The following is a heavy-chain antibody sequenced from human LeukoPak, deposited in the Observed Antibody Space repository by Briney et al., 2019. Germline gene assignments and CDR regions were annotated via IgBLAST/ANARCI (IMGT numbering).Heavy chain of an antibody. CDR2: IRYDGSNK. V-gene: IGHV3-30*02. CDR3: AKVGIAAAGSPHFDY. D-gene: IGHD6-13*01. CDR1: GFTFSSYG. Sequence: GGSLRLSCAASGFTFSSYGMHWVRQAPGKGLEWVAFIRYDGSNKYYADSVKGRFAISRDNSKNTLYLQMNSLRAEDTAVCYCAKVGIAAAGSPHFDYWGQGTLVTVSS. J-gene: IGHJ4*02.